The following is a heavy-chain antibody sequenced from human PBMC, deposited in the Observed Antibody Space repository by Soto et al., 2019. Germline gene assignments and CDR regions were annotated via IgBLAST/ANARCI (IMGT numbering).Heavy chain of an antibody. CDR3: AREGRFLEWLPPPFYYNYGMDV. CDR2: ISAYNGNT. CDR1: GYTFTSYG. Sequence: QVQLVQSGAEVKKPGASVKVSCKASGYTFTSYGISWVRQAPGQGLEWMGWISAYNGNTNYAQKLQGRVTLTTDTSTSTAYMELRRMRSDATAVYYCAREGRFLEWLPPPFYYNYGMDVWGQGTTVTVSS. J-gene: IGHJ6*02. V-gene: IGHV1-18*01. D-gene: IGHD3-3*01.